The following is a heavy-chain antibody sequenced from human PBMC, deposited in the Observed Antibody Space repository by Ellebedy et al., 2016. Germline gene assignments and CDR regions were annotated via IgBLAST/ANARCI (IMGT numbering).Heavy chain of an antibody. Sequence: SVKVSXXASGGTFSSYAISWVRQAPGQGLEWMGGIIPIFGTANYAQKFQGRVTITADESTSTAYMELSSLRSEDTAVYYCASPKEYSSSWYSDAFDIWGQGTMVTVSS. CDR2: IIPIFGTA. CDR3: ASPKEYSSSWYSDAFDI. D-gene: IGHD6-13*01. J-gene: IGHJ3*02. V-gene: IGHV1-69*13. CDR1: GGTFSSYA.